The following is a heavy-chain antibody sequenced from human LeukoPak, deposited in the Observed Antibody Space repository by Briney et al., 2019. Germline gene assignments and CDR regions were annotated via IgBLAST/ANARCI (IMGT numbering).Heavy chain of an antibody. Sequence: PGGSLRLSCAASGFTFSSYGMHWVRQAPGKGLEWVAVISYDGSNKYYADSVKGRFTISRDNSKNTLYLQMNSLRAEDTAVYYCANREPGYSSALDYWGQGTLVTVSS. V-gene: IGHV3-30*18. J-gene: IGHJ4*02. CDR2: ISYDGSNK. CDR1: GFTFSSYG. CDR3: ANREPGYSSALDY. D-gene: IGHD6-19*01.